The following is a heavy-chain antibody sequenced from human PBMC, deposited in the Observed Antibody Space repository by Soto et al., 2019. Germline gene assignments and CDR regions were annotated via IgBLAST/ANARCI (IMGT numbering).Heavy chain of an antibody. D-gene: IGHD5-12*01. CDR1: GYTFTSYG. J-gene: IGHJ4*02. CDR2: ISAYNGNT. V-gene: IGHV1-18*01. Sequence: ASVKVSCKASGYTFTSYGISWVRQAPGQGLEWMGWISAYNGNTNYAQKLQGRVTMTTDTSTSTAYMELRSLRSDDTAVYYCARELPERWLQLGGYFDYWGQGTLVTVSS. CDR3: ARELPERWLQLGGYFDY.